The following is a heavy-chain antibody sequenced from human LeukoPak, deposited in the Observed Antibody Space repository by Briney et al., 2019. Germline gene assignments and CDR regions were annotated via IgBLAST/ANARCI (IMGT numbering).Heavy chain of an antibody. Sequence: GGSLRLSCSASGFTLSSDTVHWVRQAPGKGLEYVSSITDNGGRTWYADSVKGRFTISRDNSKNTVYLQMSSLRAEDTAVYYCVKDLSGTYSFDDWGQGTLVSVSS. CDR1: GFTLSSDT. D-gene: IGHD3-10*01. CDR2: ITDNGGRT. CDR3: VKDLSGTYSFDD. J-gene: IGHJ4*02. V-gene: IGHV3-64D*06.